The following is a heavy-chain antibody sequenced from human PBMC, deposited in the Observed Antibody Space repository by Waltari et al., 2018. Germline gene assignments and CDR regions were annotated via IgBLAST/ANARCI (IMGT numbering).Heavy chain of an antibody. J-gene: IGHJ4*02. Sequence: EVQLVESGGGLVKPGGSLRLPCVASGFTFSIFSLNWVRQAPGKGLEWVSSISSTSFYIYYADSVKGRFTISRDNAKNSLYLQMNSLRADDTAVYYCAKAHEIDGPIFDYWGQGTLVTVSS. CDR3: AKAHEIDGPIFDY. D-gene: IGHD3-22*01. V-gene: IGHV3-21*02. CDR2: ISSTSFYI. CDR1: GFTFSIFS.